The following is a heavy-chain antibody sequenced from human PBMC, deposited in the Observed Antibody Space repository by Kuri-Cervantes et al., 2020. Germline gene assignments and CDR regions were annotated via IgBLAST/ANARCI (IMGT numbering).Heavy chain of an antibody. J-gene: IGHJ4*02. D-gene: IGHD5-12*01. CDR1: GYTFTSYA. Sequence: ASVKVSCKASGYTFTSYAMHWVRQAPGQRLEWMGWINAGNGNTKYSQKFQGRVTITRDTSASTAYMELSSLRTEDTAIYYCATNSGFSYGPLDYWGQGTLVTVSS. V-gene: IGHV1-3*01. CDR2: INAGNGNT. CDR3: ATNSGFSYGPLDY.